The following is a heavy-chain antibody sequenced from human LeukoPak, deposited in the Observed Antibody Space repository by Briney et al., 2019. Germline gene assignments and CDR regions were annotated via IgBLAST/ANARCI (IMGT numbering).Heavy chain of an antibody. V-gene: IGHV3-30*18. J-gene: IGHJ1*01. CDR3: AKSHPPTVTTEEGEYLQH. CDR1: GFTFSSFG. CDR2: ISFDGSNQ. Sequence: GGSLRLSCAASGFTFSSFGMHWVRQAPGQGLEWVAVISFDGSNQYYADSVKGRFTIYRDNFKNAVYLQMNGLRAEETAVYYCAKSHPPTVTTEEGEYLQHWGQGTLVTVSS. D-gene: IGHD4-17*01.